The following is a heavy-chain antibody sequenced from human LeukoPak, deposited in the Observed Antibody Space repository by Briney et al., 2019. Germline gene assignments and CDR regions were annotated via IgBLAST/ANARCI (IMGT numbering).Heavy chain of an antibody. J-gene: IGHJ4*02. CDR3: ARQGSLEYYDSSGYYWETDY. V-gene: IGHV1-18*01. CDR2: ISAYNGNT. CDR1: GYTFTSYD. D-gene: IGHD3-22*01. Sequence: ASVKVSCKASGYTFTSYDINWVRQATGQGLEWMGWISAYNGNTNYAQKLQGRVTMTTDTSTSTAYMELRSLRSDDTAVYYCARQGSLEYYDSSGYYWETDYWGQGTLVTVSS.